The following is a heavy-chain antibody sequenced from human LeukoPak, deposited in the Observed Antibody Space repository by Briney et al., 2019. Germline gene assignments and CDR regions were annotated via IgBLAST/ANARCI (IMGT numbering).Heavy chain of an antibody. V-gene: IGHV3-21*01. J-gene: IGHJ4*02. Sequence: RGSRRLSCAASGFTFSSYSMNWVRQAPGKGLEWVSSINSSSGYIYYADSVKGRFTISRDNAQNSLYLQMNSLRAEDTAVYYCARGESRFEYWGQGTLVTVSS. CDR2: INSSSGYI. CDR1: GFTFSSYS. CDR3: ARGESRFEY.